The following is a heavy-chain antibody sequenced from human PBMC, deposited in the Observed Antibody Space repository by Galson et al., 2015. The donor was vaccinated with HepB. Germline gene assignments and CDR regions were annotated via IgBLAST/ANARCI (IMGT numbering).Heavy chain of an antibody. V-gene: IGHV1-2*06. Sequence: SVKVSCKASGYTFTGYDMHWVRQAPGKGLEWMGRISPNSGGSTYAQKFQGRVTLTRDTSINTGYMELSRLASDDTALYYCARDHAGSFEGWGQGTLVTVSS. CDR1: GYTFTGYD. CDR3: ARDHAGSFEG. J-gene: IGHJ4*02. CDR2: ISPNSGGS. D-gene: IGHD1-26*01.